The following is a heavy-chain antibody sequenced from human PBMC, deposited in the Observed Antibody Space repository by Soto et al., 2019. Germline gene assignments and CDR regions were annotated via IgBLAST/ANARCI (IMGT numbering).Heavy chain of an antibody. CDR3: ARDTITFFGVVPGFF. J-gene: IGHJ4*02. D-gene: IGHD3-3*01. Sequence: ASVKVSCKASGYTLTSYGISWVRQAPGQGLEWMGWISAYNGNTNYAQKLQGRVTMTTDTSTSTAYMELRSLRSDDTAVYYCARDTITFFGVVPGFFWGQGTLVTVSS. V-gene: IGHV1-18*01. CDR2: ISAYNGNT. CDR1: GYTLTSYG.